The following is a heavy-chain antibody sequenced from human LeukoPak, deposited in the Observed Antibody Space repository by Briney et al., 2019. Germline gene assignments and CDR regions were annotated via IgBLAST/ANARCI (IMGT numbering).Heavy chain of an antibody. Sequence: GGSLRLSCAASGFTFSSYWIHWVRQAPGPRLEGVARINSDGSSTSSADSVKGRFTISRDNAKNTLYLQMNSLRAEDTAVYYCARINYYDSSGFDYWGQGTLVTVSS. CDR2: INSDGSST. J-gene: IGHJ4*02. CDR1: GFTFSSYW. V-gene: IGHV3-74*01. CDR3: ARINYYDSSGFDY. D-gene: IGHD3-22*01.